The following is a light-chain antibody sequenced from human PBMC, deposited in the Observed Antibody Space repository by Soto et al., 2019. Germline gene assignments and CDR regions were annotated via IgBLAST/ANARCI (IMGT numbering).Light chain of an antibody. CDR2: DAS. V-gene: IGKV3-11*01. CDR3: QQRSNWPPVT. Sequence: ETVLTHSPATLSLSPGERATLSCRASQRVSSYLAWYQQKPGQAPRLLIYDASNRATGIPARFSGSGSGTDFTLTISSLEPEDFAVYYCQQRSNWPPVTFGQGTRLEIK. CDR1: QRVSSY. J-gene: IGKJ5*01.